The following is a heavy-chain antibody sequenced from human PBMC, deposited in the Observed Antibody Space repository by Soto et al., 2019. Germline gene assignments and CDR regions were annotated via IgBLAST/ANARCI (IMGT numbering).Heavy chain of an antibody. CDR1: GFTFSNAW. D-gene: IGHD3-22*01. V-gene: IGHV3-15*01. J-gene: IGHJ3*02. Sequence: EVQLVESGGGLVKPGGSLRLSCAASGFTFSNAWMSWVRQAPGKGLEWVGRIKSKTDGGTTDYAAPVKGRFTISRDDSKNTLYLQMNSLKTEDTAVYYCTTDWGFDYYDDAFDIWGQGTMVTVSS. CDR2: IKSKTDGGTT. CDR3: TTDWGFDYYDDAFDI.